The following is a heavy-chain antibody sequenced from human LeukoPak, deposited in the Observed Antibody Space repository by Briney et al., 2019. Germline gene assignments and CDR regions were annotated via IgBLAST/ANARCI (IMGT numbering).Heavy chain of an antibody. CDR2: IYHGGST. V-gene: IGHV4-4*02. Sequence: SETLSLTCAVSGGSISSSNWWSWVRQPPGKGLEWIGEIYHGGSTNYNPSLKSRVTISVDKSKNQFSLKLSSVTAADTAVYYCARETRGDTVTFDYWGQGTLVTVSS. D-gene: IGHD4-17*01. CDR3: ARETRGDTVTFDY. J-gene: IGHJ4*02. CDR1: GGSISSSNW.